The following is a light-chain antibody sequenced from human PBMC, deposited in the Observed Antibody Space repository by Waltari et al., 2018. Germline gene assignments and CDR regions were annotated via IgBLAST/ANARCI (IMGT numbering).Light chain of an antibody. CDR1: SQDVGSNDY. V-gene: IGLV2-14*03. CDR3: TAYTTRATLV. CDR2: DVR. Sequence: QSALSPPASVSGSPGQSVTISCTGTSQDVGSNDYASWYQPHPGRAPKLCIYDVRQRSSGLANRFSGARAGNTAALTISGLQTEDEADYYCTAYTTRATLVFGGGTRLTVL. J-gene: IGLJ3*02.